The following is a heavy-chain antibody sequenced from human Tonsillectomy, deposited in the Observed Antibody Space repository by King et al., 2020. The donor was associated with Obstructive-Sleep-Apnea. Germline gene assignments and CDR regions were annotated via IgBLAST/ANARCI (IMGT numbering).Heavy chain of an antibody. CDR1: GDSISTYR. V-gene: IGHV4-59*01. J-gene: IGHJ3*02. D-gene: IGHD3-3*01. CDR3: ARGEGFRDAFDI. Sequence: VQLQESGPGLVKPAETLSLTCTVSGDSISTYRWNWIRQPPGKGLEWIGYIYYSGTTNYNSSLKSRVTISVDTSKNQFSLKLTSVTAADTAVYYCARGEGFRDAFDIWGQGTMVTVSS. CDR2: IYYSGTT.